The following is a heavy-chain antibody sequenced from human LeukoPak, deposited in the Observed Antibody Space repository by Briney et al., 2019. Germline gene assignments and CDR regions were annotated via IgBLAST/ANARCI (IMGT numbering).Heavy chain of an antibody. CDR2: MNPNSGNT. J-gene: IGHJ3*02. Sequence: ASVKVSCKASGYTFTSYDINWVRQATGQGLEWMGWMNPNSGNTGYAQKFQGRVTITRNTSISTAYMELSSLRSEDTAVYYCERGGAARLEGAFDIWGQGTMVTVSS. V-gene: IGHV1-8*03. D-gene: IGHD6-6*01. CDR1: GYTFTSYD. CDR3: ERGGAARLEGAFDI.